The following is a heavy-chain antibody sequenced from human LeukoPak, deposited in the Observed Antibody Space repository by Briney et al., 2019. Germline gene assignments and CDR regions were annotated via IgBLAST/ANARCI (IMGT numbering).Heavy chain of an antibody. CDR1: GFTFSSYG. CDR3: AREADSSGYYSSVFDY. Sequence: PGRSLRLSCAASGFTFSSYGMHWVRQAPGKGLEWVAVIWYDGSNKYYADSVKGRFTISRDNSKNTLYLQMNSLRAEDTAVYYCAREADSSGYYSSVFDYWGQGTLVTVSS. CDR2: IWYDGSNK. V-gene: IGHV3-33*08. D-gene: IGHD3-22*01. J-gene: IGHJ4*02.